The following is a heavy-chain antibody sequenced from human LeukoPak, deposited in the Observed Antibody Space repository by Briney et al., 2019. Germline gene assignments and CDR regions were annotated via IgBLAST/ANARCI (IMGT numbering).Heavy chain of an antibody. CDR1: GFTFSDYY. Sequence: GGSLRLSCAASGFTFSDYYMSWIRQAPGKGLEWVSYISSSGTTIKCADSVKGRFTISRDNAKNSLYLQVNSLRAEDTAVDYCARERYDYVWGSYRYFFDHWGQGTLVTVSS. J-gene: IGHJ4*02. V-gene: IGHV3-11*01. CDR3: ARERYDYVWGSYRYFFDH. CDR2: ISSSGTTI. D-gene: IGHD3-16*02.